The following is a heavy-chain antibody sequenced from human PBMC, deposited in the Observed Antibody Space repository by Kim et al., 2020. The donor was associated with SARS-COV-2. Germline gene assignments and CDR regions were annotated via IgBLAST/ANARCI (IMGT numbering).Heavy chain of an antibody. Sequence: AQKFQGRVTMTRDTAISTAYMELSKLRSDDTAVYYCARPVWENSDAFDIWGQGTMVTVSS. J-gene: IGHJ3*02. CDR3: ARPVWENSDAFDI. V-gene: IGHV1-2*02. D-gene: IGHD1-26*01.